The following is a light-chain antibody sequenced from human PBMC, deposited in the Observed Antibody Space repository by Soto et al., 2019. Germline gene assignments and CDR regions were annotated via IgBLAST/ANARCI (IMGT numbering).Light chain of an antibody. J-gene: IGLJ1*01. CDR2: EVS. Sequence: QSALTQPPSASGSPGRSVTISCTGTSGDVGGYNYVSWYQQHPGKAPKLMIFEVSERPSGVPDRFSASKSGNTASLTVSGLQAEDEADYYCSSYAGSNNYVFGTGTKVTVL. CDR1: SGDVGGYNY. CDR3: SSYAGSNNYV. V-gene: IGLV2-8*01.